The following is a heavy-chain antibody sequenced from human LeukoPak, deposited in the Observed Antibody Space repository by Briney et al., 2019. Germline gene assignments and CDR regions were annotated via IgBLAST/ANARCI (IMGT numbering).Heavy chain of an antibody. CDR1: GLSIADYT. CDR2: ISRNGVAT. V-gene: IGHV3-43*01. Sequence: GGSLRLSCEASGLSIADYTMHWVRQVPGKGLEWVSLISRNGVATKYADSVKGRFTISRDNAKNSLYLQMNSLRAEDTALYYCAREGYYYDSSGYLGYAFDIWGQGTMVTVSS. J-gene: IGHJ3*02. CDR3: AREGYYYDSSGYLGYAFDI. D-gene: IGHD3-22*01.